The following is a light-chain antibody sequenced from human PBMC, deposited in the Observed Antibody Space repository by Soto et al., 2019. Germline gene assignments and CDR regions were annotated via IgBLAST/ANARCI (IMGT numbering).Light chain of an antibody. J-gene: IGLJ1*01. V-gene: IGLV2-14*01. Sequence: QSVLTQPASVSGSPGQSITISCTGTSSDVGGYNYVSWYQQHPGKAPKLMIYDVSNRPSGVSNRFSGSKSGNTASLTISGXXAEDEADYYCSSYTSSTRVFGTGTKVTVL. CDR1: SSDVGGYNY. CDR2: DVS. CDR3: SSYTSSTRV.